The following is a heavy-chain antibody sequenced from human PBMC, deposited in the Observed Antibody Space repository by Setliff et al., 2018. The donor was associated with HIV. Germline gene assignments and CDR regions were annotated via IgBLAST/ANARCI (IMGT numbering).Heavy chain of an antibody. CDR1: GFTFSSYA. D-gene: IGHD6-13*01. CDR3: AKDPSDSSSWYYFHY. V-gene: IGHV3-23*01. J-gene: IGHJ4*02. Sequence: GESLRLSCATSGFTFSSYAMSWVRQAPGKGLEWVSAISGSGDSTYYADSVKGRFTISRDNSKNTLYLQMNSLRADDTAVYYCAKDPSDSSSWYYFHYWGQGALVTVSS. CDR2: ISGSGDST.